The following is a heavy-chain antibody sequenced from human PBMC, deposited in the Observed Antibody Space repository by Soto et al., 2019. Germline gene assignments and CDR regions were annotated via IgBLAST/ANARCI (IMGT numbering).Heavy chain of an antibody. Sequence: SETLSLTCAVSGGSISSSNWWSWVRQPPGKGLEWIGEIYHSGSANYNPSLKSRVTISVDKSKNQFSLKLSSVTAADTAVYYCARDLVGATSPQSMDVWGQGTTVTVSS. CDR1: GGSISSSNW. D-gene: IGHD1-26*01. CDR3: ARDLVGATSPQSMDV. V-gene: IGHV4-4*02. J-gene: IGHJ6*02. CDR2: IYHSGSA.